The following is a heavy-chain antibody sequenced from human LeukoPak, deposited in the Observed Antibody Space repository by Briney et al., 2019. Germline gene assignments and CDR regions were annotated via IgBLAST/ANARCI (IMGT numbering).Heavy chain of an antibody. CDR1: GFTFSSYW. CDR3: ARWDAEMATMGLDY. D-gene: IGHD5-24*01. CDR2: INSDGSST. V-gene: IGHV3-74*01. J-gene: IGHJ4*01. Sequence: GGSLRLSCAASGFTFSSYWMHWVRQAPGKGLVWVSRINSDGSSTSYADSVKGRFTISRDNAKNSLYLQMNSLRAEDTAVYYCARWDAEMATMGLDYWGQGTLVTVSS.